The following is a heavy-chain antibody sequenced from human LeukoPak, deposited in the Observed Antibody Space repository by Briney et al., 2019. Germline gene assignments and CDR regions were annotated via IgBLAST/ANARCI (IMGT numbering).Heavy chain of an antibody. D-gene: IGHD3-22*01. CDR2: ISYDATNE. J-gene: IGHJ4*02. Sequence: GGSLRLSCAASGFTFSSYVMHWVRQAPGKGLEWVTVISYDATNENYADSVKGRFTISRDNSKNTLYLQMNSLRPEDTAVYYCARDPRSSGYFFDYWGQGTLVTISS. CDR3: ARDPRSSGYFFDY. CDR1: GFTFSSYV. V-gene: IGHV3-30*04.